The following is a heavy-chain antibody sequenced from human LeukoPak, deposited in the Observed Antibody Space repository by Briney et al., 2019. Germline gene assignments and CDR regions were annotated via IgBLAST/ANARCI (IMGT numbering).Heavy chain of an antibody. CDR1: GGTFSSYA. Sequence: ASVKVTCKAPGGTFSSYAISWVRQAPGQGLERMGGIIPIFSTANYAQKFQGRVTITADESTSTAYMELSSLRSEDTAVYYCAKKTDYDLEFDYWGQGTLVTVSS. J-gene: IGHJ4*02. D-gene: IGHD4-17*01. CDR2: IIPIFSTA. CDR3: AKKTDYDLEFDY. V-gene: IGHV1-69*01.